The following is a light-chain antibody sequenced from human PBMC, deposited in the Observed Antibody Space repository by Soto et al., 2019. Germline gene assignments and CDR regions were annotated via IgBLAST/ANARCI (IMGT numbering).Light chain of an antibody. CDR1: QRITTY. V-gene: IGKV1-39*01. CDR3: QQSCSTLWT. J-gene: IGKJ1*01. Sequence: DVQMTQSPSSLSASVGDRVTITCRASQRITTYLNWYQQKPGKAPNLLITATSTLQSGVPSRFSGSGSGTDFTLTISSLQPEDFATYYCQQSCSTLWTFGQGTKVDIK. CDR2: ATS.